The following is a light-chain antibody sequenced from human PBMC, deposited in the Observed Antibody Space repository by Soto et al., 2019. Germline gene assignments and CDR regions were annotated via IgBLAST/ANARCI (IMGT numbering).Light chain of an antibody. J-gene: IGLJ2*01. CDR1: SGHSSYA. Sequence: QSVLTQSPSASASLGASVKLTCTLSSGHSSYAIAWHQQQPEKGPRYLMNLSSDGSHSKGDGIPDRFSGSSSGAERYLTISSLQSEDEADYYCQTWDTGARVVFGGGTKVTVL. V-gene: IGLV4-69*01. CDR2: LSSDGSH. CDR3: QTWDTGARVV.